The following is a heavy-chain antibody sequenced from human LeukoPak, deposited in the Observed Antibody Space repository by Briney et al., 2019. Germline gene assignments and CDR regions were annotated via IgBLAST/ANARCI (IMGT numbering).Heavy chain of an antibody. V-gene: IGHV3-7*01. CDR1: GFTFSSYA. CDR2: IKNDGSEK. D-gene: IGHD3-3*01. J-gene: IGHJ4*02. CDR3: ATDRGWRTSGYYLYYFEY. Sequence: GGSLRLSCAASGFTFSSYAMSWVRQAPGKGLEWVASIKNDGSEKYYVDSVRGRYTISRDNTKNSLYLQMSSLRAEDTAVYYCATDRGWRTSGYYLYYFEYWGQGTLVTFSS.